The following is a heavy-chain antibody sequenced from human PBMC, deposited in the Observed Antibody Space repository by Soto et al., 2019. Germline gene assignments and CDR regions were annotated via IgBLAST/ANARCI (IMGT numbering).Heavy chain of an antibody. Sequence: EASLTISCQGLGYIFTSYWLGCVRQTPGKGVDWMVISYPGQSESRYSPSFQGQVTMSVDKSTTTAYLQWTSLKASDTAMYYCARLVDDGNSPLMYDWGQGTSVTVSS. V-gene: IGHV5-51*01. CDR3: ARLVDDGNSPLMYD. D-gene: IGHD1-7*01. J-gene: IGHJ6*02. CDR2: SYPGQSES. CDR1: GYIFTSYW.